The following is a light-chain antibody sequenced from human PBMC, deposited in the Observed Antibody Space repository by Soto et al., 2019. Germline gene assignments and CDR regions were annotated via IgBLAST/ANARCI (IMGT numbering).Light chain of an antibody. CDR2: GAS. J-gene: IGKJ1*01. CDR3: PKYDFAPWT. CDR1: QGISNF. V-gene: IGKV1-27*01. Sequence: GDRVTITCRASQGISNFLAWSQHRPGKVPELLIFGASTLQSGVPSRFRASGSGTDFTLTISSLKPEDVATCYCPKYDFAPWTFGKGTKVEIK.